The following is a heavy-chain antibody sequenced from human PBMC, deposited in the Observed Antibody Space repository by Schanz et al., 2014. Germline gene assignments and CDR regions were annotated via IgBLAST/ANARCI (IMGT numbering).Heavy chain of an antibody. V-gene: IGHV1-2*04. CDR1: GYTFISYG. D-gene: IGHD3-22*01. J-gene: IGHJ4*02. CDR2: INPNSGTT. Sequence: QVQLVQSGAEVKKPGASVKVSCKASGYTFISYGIKWVRQAPGQGLEWMGWINPNSGTTNYAQKFQGWVTMTRDTSISTAYMELSSLRSDDTAVYYCARDKGGYYPFDYWGQGSLVTVSS. CDR3: ARDKGGYYPFDY.